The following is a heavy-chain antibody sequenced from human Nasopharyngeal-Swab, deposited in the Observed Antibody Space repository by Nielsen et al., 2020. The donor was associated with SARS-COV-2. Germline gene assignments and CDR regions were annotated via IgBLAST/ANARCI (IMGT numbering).Heavy chain of an antibody. CDR3: ARGITTLYYYYYMDV. Sequence: WIRQRPGKGLGWVGRIYTSGSTNYNPSLKSRVTISVDTSKNQFSLKLSSVTAADTAVYYCARGITTLYYYYYMDVWGKGTTVTVSS. D-gene: IGHD3-10*01. V-gene: IGHV4-61*02. J-gene: IGHJ6*03. CDR2: IYTSGST.